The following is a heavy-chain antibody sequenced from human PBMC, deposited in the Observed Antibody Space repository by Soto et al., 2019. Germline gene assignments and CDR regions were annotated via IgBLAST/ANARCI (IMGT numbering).Heavy chain of an antibody. V-gene: IGHV3-23*01. CDR1: GFTFSSYA. D-gene: IGHD2-2*01. Sequence: GGSLRLSCAASGFTFSSYAMSWVRQAPGKGLEWVSAISGSGGSTYYADSVKGRFTISRDNSKNTLYLQMNSLRAEDTAVYYCAKEYRNSEIVVVPAAIFHGYWGQGTLVTVSS. J-gene: IGHJ4*02. CDR3: AKEYRNSEIVVVPAAIFHGY. CDR2: ISGSGGST.